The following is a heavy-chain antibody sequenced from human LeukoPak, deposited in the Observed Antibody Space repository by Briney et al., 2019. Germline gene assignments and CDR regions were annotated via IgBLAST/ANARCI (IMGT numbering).Heavy chain of an antibody. CDR1: GYTFTGYY. V-gene: IGHV1-2*02. D-gene: IGHD2-15*01. Sequence: ASVKASCKASGYTFTGYYMHWVRQAPGQGLEWMGWINPNSGGTNYAQKFQGRVTMTRDTSISTAYMELSRLRSDDTAVYYCAGVVVAATGTAFDIWGQGTMVTVSS. CDR3: AGVVVAATGTAFDI. J-gene: IGHJ3*02. CDR2: INPNSGGT.